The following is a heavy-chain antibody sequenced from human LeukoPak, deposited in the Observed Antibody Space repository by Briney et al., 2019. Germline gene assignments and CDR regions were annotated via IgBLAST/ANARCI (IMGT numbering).Heavy chain of an antibody. Sequence: ASVKVSRKASGYTFTSYGISWVRQAPGQGLEWMGWISAYNGNTNYAQKLQGRVTMTTDTSTSTAYMELRSLRSDDTAVYYCAGLTYYYDSSGLLGNYYYYYGMDVWGQGTTVTVSS. D-gene: IGHD3-22*01. J-gene: IGHJ6*02. CDR3: AGLTYYYDSSGLLGNYYYYYGMDV. V-gene: IGHV1-18*01. CDR1: GYTFTSYG. CDR2: ISAYNGNT.